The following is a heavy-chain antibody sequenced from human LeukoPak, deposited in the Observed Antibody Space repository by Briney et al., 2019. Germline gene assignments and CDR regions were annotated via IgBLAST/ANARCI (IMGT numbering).Heavy chain of an antibody. J-gene: IGHJ3*02. CDR1: GGSFSGYY. CDR2: INHSGST. D-gene: IGHD2-2*01. V-gene: IGHV4-34*01. Sequence: PSETLSLTCAVYGGSFSGYYWNLIRQPPGKGLEWIGEINHSGSTIYNPSLKSRVTISADTSKNQFSLRLSSVTAADTAVYYCAIIVVVPAAPDAFDIWGQGTMVTVSS. CDR3: AIIVVVPAAPDAFDI.